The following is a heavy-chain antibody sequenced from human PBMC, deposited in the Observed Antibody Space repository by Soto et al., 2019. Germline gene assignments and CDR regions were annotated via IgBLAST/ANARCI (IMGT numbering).Heavy chain of an antibody. D-gene: IGHD3-22*01. Sequence: GGSLRLSCAASGFTFSSYAMSWVRQAPGKGLEWVGRTRNKANSYTTEYAASVKGRFTISRDDSKNSLYLQMNSLKTEDTAVYYCASAHGYYDSSGYYYAFDIWGQGTMVTVSS. CDR2: TRNKANSYTT. CDR3: ASAHGYYDSSGYYYAFDI. CDR1: GFTFSSYA. V-gene: IGHV3-72*01. J-gene: IGHJ3*02.